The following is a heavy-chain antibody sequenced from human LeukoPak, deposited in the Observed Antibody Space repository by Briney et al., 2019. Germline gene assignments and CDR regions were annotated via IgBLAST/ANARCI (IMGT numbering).Heavy chain of an antibody. Sequence: ASAKVSCKASGYTFTGYYMHWVRQAPGQGLEWMGWINPNSGGTNYAQKFQGRVTMTRDTSISTAYMELSRLRSDDTAVYYCARDLEVRGVLYYFDYWGQGTLVTVSS. CDR3: ARDLEVRGVLYYFDY. CDR1: GYTFTGYY. CDR2: INPNSGGT. D-gene: IGHD3-10*01. V-gene: IGHV1-2*02. J-gene: IGHJ4*02.